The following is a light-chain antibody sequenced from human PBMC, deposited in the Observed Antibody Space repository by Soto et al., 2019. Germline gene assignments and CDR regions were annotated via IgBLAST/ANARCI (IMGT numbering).Light chain of an antibody. V-gene: IGKV1-39*01. CDR3: QQSYRLPLT. CDR1: QRISTF. CDR2: SAS. J-gene: IGKJ4*01. Sequence: DIQMTQSPSSLSAFVGDSVTITCHASQRISTFLNWYHQKPGKAPKLLIYSASYLQSGVPPNFSGSGSGTDFTLSIVTLQPEDFGTDFCQQSYRLPLTFGGGNKVEI.